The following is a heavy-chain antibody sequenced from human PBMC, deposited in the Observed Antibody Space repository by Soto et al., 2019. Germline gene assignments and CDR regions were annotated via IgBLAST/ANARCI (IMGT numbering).Heavy chain of an antibody. CDR1: GASIITDNYF. D-gene: IGHD2-21*02. V-gene: IGHV4-39*01. CDR3: ARQRTTVVTQAYFDH. Sequence: PSETLSLTCTVSGASIITDNYFWVWIRQPPRRGLELIGSISYSGRTYYNPSFKSRVTISIDTSKNQFSLKLSSVTATDTAVYYCARQRTTVVTQAYFDHWGQGALVTVSS. J-gene: IGHJ4*02. CDR2: ISYSGRT.